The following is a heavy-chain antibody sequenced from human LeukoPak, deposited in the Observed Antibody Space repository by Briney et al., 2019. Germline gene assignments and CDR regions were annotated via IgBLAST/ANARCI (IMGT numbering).Heavy chain of an antibody. D-gene: IGHD7-27*01. CDR1: GGTFSSYA. Sequence: ASVKVSCKTSGGTFSSYAISWVRQAPGKGLEWVSTITTSDGNTYYADSVKGRFTVSRDNSKNTLFLQMNSLRAEDTAVYYCAKDGGLWVSAHWGDSWGRGTLVTVSS. J-gene: IGHJ4*02. V-gene: IGHV3-23*01. CDR3: AKDGGLWVSAHWGDS. CDR2: ITTSDGNT.